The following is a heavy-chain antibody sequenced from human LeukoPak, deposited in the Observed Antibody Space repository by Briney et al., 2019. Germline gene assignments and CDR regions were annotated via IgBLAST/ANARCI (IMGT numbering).Heavy chain of an antibody. V-gene: IGHV3-21*01. J-gene: IGHJ4*02. D-gene: IGHD6-13*01. CDR3: ARAIQQLLDYYFDY. Sequence: GGSLRLSCAASGFTFRSYEMNWVRQAPGKGLEWVSSISSSSSYIYYADSVKGRFTISRDNAKNSLYLQMNSLRAEDTAVYYCARAIQQLLDYYFDYWGQGTLVTVSS. CDR1: GFTFRSYE. CDR2: ISSSSSYI.